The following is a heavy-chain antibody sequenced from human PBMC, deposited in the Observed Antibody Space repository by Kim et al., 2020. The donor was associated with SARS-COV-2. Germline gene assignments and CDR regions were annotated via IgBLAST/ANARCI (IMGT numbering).Heavy chain of an antibody. V-gene: IGHV4-59*01. Sequence: SPSLKSRVTISVDTCKNQLSLKLSSVTAADTAVYYCARDGGSTTVDWFDPWGQGTLVTVSS. J-gene: IGHJ5*02. CDR3: ARDGGSTTVDWFDP. D-gene: IGHD3-16*01.